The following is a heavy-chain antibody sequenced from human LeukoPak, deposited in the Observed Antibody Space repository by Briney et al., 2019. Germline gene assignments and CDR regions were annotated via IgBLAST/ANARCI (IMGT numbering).Heavy chain of an antibody. CDR2: ISGSGGST. CDR3: AKDLEYYDRRGPDAFDI. D-gene: IGHD3-22*01. CDR1: GFTFSSYA. J-gene: IGHJ3*02. Sequence: GGSLRLSCAASGFTFSSYAMSWVRQAPGKGLEWVSAISGSGGSTYYADSVKGRFTISRDNSKNTLYLQMNSLRAEDTAVYYCAKDLEYYDRRGPDAFDIWGQGTMVTVSS. V-gene: IGHV3-23*01.